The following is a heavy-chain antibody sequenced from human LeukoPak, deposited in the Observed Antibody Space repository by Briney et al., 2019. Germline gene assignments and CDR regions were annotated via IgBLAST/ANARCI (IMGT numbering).Heavy chain of an antibody. V-gene: IGHV3-49*03. CDR1: GFTFGDYA. Sequence: GGSLGLSCTASGFTFGDYAMSWFRQAPGKGLEWVGFIRSKAYGGTTEYAASVKGRFTISRDDSKSIAYLQMNSLKTEDTAVYYCTREVAKGGYDFLKFDYWGQGTLVTVSS. J-gene: IGHJ4*02. CDR2: IRSKAYGGTT. CDR3: TREVAKGGYDFLKFDY. D-gene: IGHD5-12*01.